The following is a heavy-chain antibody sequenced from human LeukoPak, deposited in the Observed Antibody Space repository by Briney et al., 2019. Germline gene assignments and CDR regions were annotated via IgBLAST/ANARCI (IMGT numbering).Heavy chain of an antibody. V-gene: IGHV3-23*01. CDR3: ARCPHWAY. Sequence: AAGSLSLYCAASGFTFSSYDMSWLRPAQGHGLVWVLALSESGGSTYYADSVKGRFTISTATSKNTLYLQMNSLRAKATAFYSCARCPHWAYWGQGTLVTASS. J-gene: IGHJ4*02. CDR2: LSESGGST. D-gene: IGHD3-16*01. CDR1: GFTFSSYD.